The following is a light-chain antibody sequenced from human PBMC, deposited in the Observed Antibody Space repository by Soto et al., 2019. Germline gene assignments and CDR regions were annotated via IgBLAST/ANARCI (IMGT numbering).Light chain of an antibody. J-gene: IGLJ3*02. CDR2: EGS. Sequence: QSALTQPASVSGSPGQSITISCTGTSSDVGSYNLVSWYQHHPGKAPKVMIYEGSKRPSGVSNRFSGSRSGNTASLTISGLQAEDEADYYCCSYARSSTWVFGGGTKVTVL. CDR1: SSDVGSYNL. CDR3: CSYARSSTWV. V-gene: IGLV2-23*01.